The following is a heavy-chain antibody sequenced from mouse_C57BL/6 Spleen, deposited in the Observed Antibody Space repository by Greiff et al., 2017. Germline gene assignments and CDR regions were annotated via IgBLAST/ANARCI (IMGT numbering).Heavy chain of an antibody. CDR1: GYTFTSYW. V-gene: IGHV1-53*01. D-gene: IGHD2-3*01. CDR2: INPSNGGT. Sequence: QVQLQQPGTELVKPGASVKLSCKASGYTFTSYWMHWVKQRPGQGLEWIGNINPSNGGTNYNEKFKSKATLTVDKSSSTAFMQLSSLTSEDSAVYYCARDGYWYYYAMDYWGQGTSVTVSS. J-gene: IGHJ4*01. CDR3: ARDGYWYYYAMDY.